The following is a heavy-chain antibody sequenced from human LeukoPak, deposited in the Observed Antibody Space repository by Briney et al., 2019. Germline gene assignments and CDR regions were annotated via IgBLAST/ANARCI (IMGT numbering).Heavy chain of an antibody. J-gene: IGHJ4*02. V-gene: IGHV3-7*01. Sequence: GGSLRLSCVVSGFTFSSYSMIWVRQAPGKGLQWVANMKKDGSETNYVDSVKGRFTISRDNAKNSLYLQMNSLRAEDRAVYYCGRHRSGSGTYFIDYWGQGTLVSVSS. D-gene: IGHD3-10*01. CDR2: MKKDGSET. CDR3: GRHRSGSGTYFIDY. CDR1: GFTFSSYS.